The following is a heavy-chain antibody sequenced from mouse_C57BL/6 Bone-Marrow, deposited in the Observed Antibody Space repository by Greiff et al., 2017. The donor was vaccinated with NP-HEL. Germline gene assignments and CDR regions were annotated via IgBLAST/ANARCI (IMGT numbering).Heavy chain of an antibody. Sequence: EVKLMESGGGLVKPGGSLKLSCAASGFTFSSYAMSWVRQTPEKRLEWVATISDGGSYTYYPDNVKGRFTISRDKAKNNLYLHMCHLKSEYTAMYYCARGAPYGNPFAYWGQGTLVTVSA. J-gene: IGHJ3*01. CDR2: ISDGGSYT. D-gene: IGHD2-1*01. CDR1: GFTFSSYA. V-gene: IGHV5-4*03. CDR3: ARGAPYGNPFAY.